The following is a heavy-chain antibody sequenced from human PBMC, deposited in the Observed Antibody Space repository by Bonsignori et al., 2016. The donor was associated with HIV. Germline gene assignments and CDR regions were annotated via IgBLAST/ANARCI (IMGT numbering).Heavy chain of an antibody. V-gene: IGHV3-23*01. D-gene: IGHD2-15*01. CDR3: AKDILAWCFDH. Sequence: WIRQPPGKGLEFVSAIGGDFNTHYAESVKGRFTISRDNSKNTLFLQMNSLRVEDSAVYYCAKDILAWCFDHWGPGAMVTVSS. J-gene: IGHJ4*02. CDR2: IGGDFNT.